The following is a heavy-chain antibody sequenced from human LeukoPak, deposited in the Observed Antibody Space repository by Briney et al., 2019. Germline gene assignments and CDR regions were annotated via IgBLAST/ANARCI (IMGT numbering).Heavy chain of an antibody. V-gene: IGHV3-23*01. Sequence: GGSLRLSCTASGFTFSRYAMSWVRQAPGKGLDWVSAIRGTGGSTYYADSVKGRFTISRDNSKNTLYLQMNSLRAEDTAVYYCASAGSSWWFSPHSQNWFDPWGQGTLVTVSS. J-gene: IGHJ5*02. D-gene: IGHD6-13*01. CDR1: GFTFSRYA. CDR3: ASAGSSWWFSPHSQNWFDP. CDR2: IRGTGGST.